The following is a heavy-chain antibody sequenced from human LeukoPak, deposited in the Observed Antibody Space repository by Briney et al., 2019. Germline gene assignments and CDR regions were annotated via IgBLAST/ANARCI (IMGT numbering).Heavy chain of an antibody. CDR1: GYSISSGYY. CDR3: AREVGFGTLYYFDY. CDR2: IYHSGST. Sequence: PSETLSLTCAVSGYSISSGYYWGWIRQPPGKGLEWIGSIYHSGSTYYNPSLKSRVTISVDTSKNQFSLKLSSVTAADTAVYYCAREVGFGTLYYFDYWGQGTLVTVSS. J-gene: IGHJ4*02. D-gene: IGHD3-10*01. V-gene: IGHV4-38-2*02.